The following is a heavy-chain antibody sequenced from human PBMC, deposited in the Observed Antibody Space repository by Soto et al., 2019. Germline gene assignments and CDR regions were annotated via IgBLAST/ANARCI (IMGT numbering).Heavy chain of an antibody. Sequence: EVQLVESGGGLVKPGGSLRLSCAASGFTFSRYSMNWVRQAPGKGLEWVSSISSSSSYIYYADSVKGRFTISRDNAKNSLYLQMNSLRAEDTAVYYCAREAATRGWFDPWGQGTLVTVSS. CDR2: ISSSSSYI. CDR1: GFTFSRYS. J-gene: IGHJ5*02. V-gene: IGHV3-21*01. CDR3: AREAATRGWFDP.